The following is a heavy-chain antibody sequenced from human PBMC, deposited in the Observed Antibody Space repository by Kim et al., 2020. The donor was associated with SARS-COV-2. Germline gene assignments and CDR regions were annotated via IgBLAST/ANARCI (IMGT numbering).Heavy chain of an antibody. CDR3: AKEYDFWSGYPLDFDY. D-gene: IGHD3-3*01. CDR2: ISYDGSNK. CDR1: GFTFSSYG. Sequence: GGSLRLSCAASGFTFSSYGMHWVRQAPGKGLEWVAVISYDGSNKYYADSVKGRFTISRDNSKNTLYLQMNSLRAEDTAVYYCAKEYDFWSGYPLDFDYWGQGTLVTVSS. J-gene: IGHJ4*02. V-gene: IGHV3-30*18.